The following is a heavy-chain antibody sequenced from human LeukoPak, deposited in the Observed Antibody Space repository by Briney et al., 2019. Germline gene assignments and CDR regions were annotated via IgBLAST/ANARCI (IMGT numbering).Heavy chain of an antibody. CDR1: GGTFSSYA. Sequence: AASVKVSCKASGGTFSSYAISWVRQAPGQGLEWMGWISGYKYRGDTNYAQELQGRVTMTTDTSTSTAYMELRSLRSDDTAVYYCARGDRSSHFDYWGQGTLVTVSS. D-gene: IGHD3-16*02. CDR3: ARGDRSSHFDY. J-gene: IGHJ4*02. V-gene: IGHV1-18*01. CDR2: ISGYKYRGDT.